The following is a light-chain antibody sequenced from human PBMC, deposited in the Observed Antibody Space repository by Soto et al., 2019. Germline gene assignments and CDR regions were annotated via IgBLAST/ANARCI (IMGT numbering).Light chain of an antibody. Sequence: QSALTQPASVSGSPGQSITISCTGTSSDVGDYNYVSWYQQHSGKAPKLLIYDVSDRPSGVSNRCSGSKSGNTASLTISGLQAEDEADYYCSSYTSSITLVFGGGTKLTVL. V-gene: IGLV2-14*01. CDR1: SSDVGDYNY. CDR2: DVS. CDR3: SSYTSSITLV. J-gene: IGLJ3*02.